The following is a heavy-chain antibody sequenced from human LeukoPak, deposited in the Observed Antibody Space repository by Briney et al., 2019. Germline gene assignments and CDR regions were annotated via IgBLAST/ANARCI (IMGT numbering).Heavy chain of an antibody. CDR3: ARVPTATLGYYYYYGMDV. V-gene: IGHV4-4*02. J-gene: IGHJ6*02. CDR1: GGSISSSNW. CDR2: IYHSGST. Sequence: SGTLSLTCAVSGGSISSSNWWSWVRQPPGEGLEWIGEIYHSGSTNYNPSLKSRVTISVDKPKNQFSLKLSSVTAADTAVYYCARVPTATLGYYYYYGMDVWGQGTTVTVSS. D-gene: IGHD5-18*01.